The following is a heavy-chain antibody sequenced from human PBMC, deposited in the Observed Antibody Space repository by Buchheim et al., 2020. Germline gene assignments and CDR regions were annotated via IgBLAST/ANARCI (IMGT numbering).Heavy chain of an antibody. V-gene: IGHV3-30-3*01. CDR1: GFTFSSYA. CDR3: AREGEVVPAANYGMDV. J-gene: IGHJ6*02. Sequence: QVQLVESGGGVVQPGRSLRLFCAASGFTFSSYAMHWVRQAPGKGLEWVAVISYDGSNKYYADSVKGRFTISRDNSKNTLYLQMNSLRAEDTAVYYCAREGEVVPAANYGMDVWGQGTT. D-gene: IGHD2-2*01. CDR2: ISYDGSNK.